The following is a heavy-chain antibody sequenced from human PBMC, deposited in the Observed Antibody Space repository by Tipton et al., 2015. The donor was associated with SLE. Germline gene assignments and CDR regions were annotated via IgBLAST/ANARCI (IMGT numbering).Heavy chain of an antibody. J-gene: IGHJ4*02. CDR1: GASISYHY. V-gene: IGHV4-59*11. CDR2: IYYSGST. CDR3: ARDQGGREIDF. Sequence: TLSLTCSVSGASISYHYWSWIRQPPGKGLEWIGYIYYSGSTNYNPSLKSRVTITVDTSKTQFSLKLRSVTAADTAVYYCARDQGGREIDFWGQGTLVTVSS. D-gene: IGHD1-26*01.